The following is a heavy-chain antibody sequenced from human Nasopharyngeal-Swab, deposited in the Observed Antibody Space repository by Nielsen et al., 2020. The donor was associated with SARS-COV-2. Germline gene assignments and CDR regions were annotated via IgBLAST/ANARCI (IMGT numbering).Heavy chain of an antibody. J-gene: IGHJ3*02. CDR3: ARLFGIAAAGDAFDI. CDR1: GGSFSGHY. V-gene: IGHV4-34*01. Sequence: GSLRLSCAVYGGSFSGHYWSWTRQPPGKGLEWIGEINHSGSTNYNPSLKSRVTISVDTSKNQFSLKLSSVTAADTAVYYCARLFGIAAAGDAFDIWGQGTMVTVSS. D-gene: IGHD6-13*01. CDR2: INHSGST.